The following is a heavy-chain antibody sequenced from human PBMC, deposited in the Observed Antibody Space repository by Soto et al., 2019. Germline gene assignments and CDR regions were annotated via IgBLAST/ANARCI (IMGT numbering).Heavy chain of an antibody. D-gene: IGHD2-15*01. CDR2: ISTSGDTI. CDR1: GFTFSSSS. CDR3: ASHPCFG. J-gene: IGHJ4*02. Sequence: EEQLVESGGGLVQPGGSLRLSCAASGFTFSSSSMNWVRQVPGKGVEWVSYISTSGDTIYYADSVKGRFTISRDNAKNSLYLQMNSLRDEDTAVYYCASHPCFGWGQGTLVTVSS. V-gene: IGHV3-48*02.